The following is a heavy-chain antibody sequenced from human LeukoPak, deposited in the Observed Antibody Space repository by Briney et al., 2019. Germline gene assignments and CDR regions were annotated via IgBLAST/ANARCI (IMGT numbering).Heavy chain of an antibody. J-gene: IGHJ4*02. CDR1: GFIFSSYW. V-gene: IGHV3-7*01. CDR3: ARNLPAADY. CDR2: IKQAGSEN. D-gene: IGHD2-2*01. Sequence: GGSLRLSCAASGFIFSSYWMTWVRQAPGKGLEWVANIKQAGSENSYVDSVKGRFTISRDNAKNSLYLQMNSLRAEDTAVYYCARNLPAADYWGQGTLVTVSS.